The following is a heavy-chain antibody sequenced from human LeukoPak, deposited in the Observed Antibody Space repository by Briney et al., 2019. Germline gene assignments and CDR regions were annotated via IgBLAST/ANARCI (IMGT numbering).Heavy chain of an antibody. Sequence: SETLSLTCTVSGGSISSYYWSWIRQPPGKGLEWIGYIYYSGSTNYNPSLKSRVTISVDTSKNQFSLKLSSVTAADTAVYYCARRPGASFDYWGQGILVTVSS. CDR1: GGSISSYY. D-gene: IGHD2-2*01. CDR2: IYYSGST. V-gene: IGHV4-59*12. CDR3: ARRPGASFDY. J-gene: IGHJ4*02.